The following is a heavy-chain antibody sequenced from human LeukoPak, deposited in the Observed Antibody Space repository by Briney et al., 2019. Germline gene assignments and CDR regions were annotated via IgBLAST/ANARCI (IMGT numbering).Heavy chain of an antibody. CDR1: GGTFSSYA. CDR3: ARSLYYYDSSGYYEGYYFDY. Sequence: ASVKVSCKASGGTFSSYAISGVRQAPGQGLEWMGGIIPIFGTANYAQKFQGRVTITTDESTSTAYMELSNLRSEDTAVYYCARSLYYYDSSGYYEGYYFDYWGQGTLVTVSS. CDR2: IIPIFGTA. D-gene: IGHD3-22*01. J-gene: IGHJ4*02. V-gene: IGHV1-69*05.